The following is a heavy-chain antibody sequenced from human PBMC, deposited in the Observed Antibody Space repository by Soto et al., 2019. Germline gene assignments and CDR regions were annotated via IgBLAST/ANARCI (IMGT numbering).Heavy chain of an antibody. CDR1: GYTFTNYG. Sequence: QVQLVQSGVEVKKPGASVKVSCKTSGYTFTNYGISWVRQAPGQRLQWMGWISGSNGNTNYEQKVQARVTLTTDTSTRTDYMELRSLRSDDTAVYYCVRDKVMTIFGVVMGGFDDWGPGTLVTVSS. CDR3: VRDKVMTIFGVVMGGFDD. CDR2: ISGSNGNT. D-gene: IGHD3-3*01. V-gene: IGHV1-18*01. J-gene: IGHJ4*02.